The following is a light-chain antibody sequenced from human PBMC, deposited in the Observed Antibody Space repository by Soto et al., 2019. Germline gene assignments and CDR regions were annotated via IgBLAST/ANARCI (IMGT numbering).Light chain of an antibody. CDR2: GAS. Sequence: VLTQSPGTLSLSPGERATLSCRASQSVSGSYLAWYQQKPGQAPRLLIYGASSRATGIPDRFSGSESGTDFTLTISRLEPEDFAVYYCQQYGSSPPITFGQGTRLEIK. CDR1: QSVSGSY. CDR3: QQYGSSPPIT. V-gene: IGKV3-20*01. J-gene: IGKJ5*01.